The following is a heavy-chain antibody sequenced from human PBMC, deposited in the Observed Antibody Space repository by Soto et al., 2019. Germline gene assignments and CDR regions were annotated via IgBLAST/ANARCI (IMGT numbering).Heavy chain of an antibody. V-gene: IGHV4-30-2*01. J-gene: IGHJ5*01. CDR3: ARDNTGSLDS. CDR2: IYHTGST. CDR1: GGSISSGGYS. D-gene: IGHD3-10*01. Sequence: QPQLQESGSGLLKPSQTLSLTCAVSGGSISSGGYSWSWIRQPPGKGLEWIGFIYHTGSTYYNPSLESRVTISVDRSKNQLYLRLCSVTAADTAVYYCARDNTGSLDSWGQGTLVTVSS.